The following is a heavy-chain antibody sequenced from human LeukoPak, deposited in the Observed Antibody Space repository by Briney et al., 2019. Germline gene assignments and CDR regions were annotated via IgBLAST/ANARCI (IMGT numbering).Heavy chain of an antibody. J-gene: IGHJ3*02. V-gene: IGHV3-23*01. D-gene: IGHD1-26*01. Sequence: PGGSLRLSCAASGFTFSSYGTHWVRQAPGKGLEWVSFIRGSGASTYYADSVKGRFTISRDNSKNTLYLQMNSLRAEDTAVYYCAKSQGSGSYWHAFDIWGQGTMVTVSS. CDR3: AKSQGSGSYWHAFDI. CDR2: IRGSGAST. CDR1: GFTFSSYG.